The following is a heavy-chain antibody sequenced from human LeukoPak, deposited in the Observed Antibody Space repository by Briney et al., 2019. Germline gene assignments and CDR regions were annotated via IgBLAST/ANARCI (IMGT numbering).Heavy chain of an antibody. CDR2: ISSSSSYI. V-gene: IGHV3-21*01. CDR3: ARVTEAPYYFDY. Sequence: PGRSLRLSCAASGFTFSSYSMNWVRQAPGKGLEWVSSISSSSSYIYYADSVKGRFTISRDNAKNSLYLQMNSLRAEDTAVYYCARVTEAPYYFDYWGQGTLVTVSS. CDR1: GFTFSSYS. J-gene: IGHJ4*02.